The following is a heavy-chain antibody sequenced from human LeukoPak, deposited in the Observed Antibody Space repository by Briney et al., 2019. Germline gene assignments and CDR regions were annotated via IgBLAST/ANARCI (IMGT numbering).Heavy chain of an antibody. J-gene: IGHJ4*02. CDR3: AKRPPAYYYVSSGYYGGYFDY. V-gene: IGHV3-30*02. CDR1: GFTFSTYV. D-gene: IGHD3-22*01. Sequence: GGSLRLSCAASGFTFSTYVMHWVRQAPGKGLEWVAFIRYDGSNKYYADSVKGRFTISRDNSKNTLYLQMNSLRAEDTAVYYCAKRPPAYYYVSSGYYGGYFDYWGQGTLVTVSS. CDR2: IRYDGSNK.